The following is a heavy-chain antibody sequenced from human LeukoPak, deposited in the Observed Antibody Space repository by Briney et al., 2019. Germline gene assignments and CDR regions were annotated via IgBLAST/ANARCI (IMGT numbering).Heavy chain of an antibody. CDR1: GYDFTNYW. Sequence: GESLKISCKGSGYDFTNYWIAWVRQMPGKGLEWMGLVYPTDSDTRYSPSFQGQVTISADKSISTAYLQWNSLKASDTAIYYCARHSSSWFAGLDVWGQGTTVTVPS. CDR3: ARHSSSWFAGLDV. D-gene: IGHD2-2*01. V-gene: IGHV5-51*01. CDR2: VYPTDSDT. J-gene: IGHJ6*02.